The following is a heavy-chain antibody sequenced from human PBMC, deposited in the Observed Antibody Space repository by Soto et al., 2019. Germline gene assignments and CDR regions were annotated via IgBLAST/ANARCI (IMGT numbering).Heavy chain of an antibody. CDR3: ARDTVVVDYYYYGMDV. D-gene: IGHD2-15*01. CDR2: IWYDGSNK. J-gene: IGHJ6*02. Sequence: QVQLVESGGGVVQPGRSLRLSCAASGFTFSSYGMHWVRQAPGKGLEWVAVIWYDGSNKYYADSVKGPFTISRDNSKNPLYLQMNRLEAEDTAVYYCARDTVVVDYYYYGMDVWGQGTTVTVSS. V-gene: IGHV3-33*01. CDR1: GFTFSSYG.